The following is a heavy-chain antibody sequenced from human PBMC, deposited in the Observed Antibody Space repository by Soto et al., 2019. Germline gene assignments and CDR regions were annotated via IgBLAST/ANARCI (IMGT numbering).Heavy chain of an antibody. V-gene: IGHV4-39*01. CDR3: ARRQSSSWYGL. CDR1: GGSISSSSYY. D-gene: IGHD6-13*01. CDR2: IYYSGST. J-gene: IGHJ4*02. Sequence: SETLSLTCTVSGGSISSSSYYWGWIRQPPGKGLEWIGSIYYSGSTYYNPSLKSRVTISVDTSKNQFSLKLSSVTAADTAVYYCARRQSSSWYGLRGQGTLVTVSS.